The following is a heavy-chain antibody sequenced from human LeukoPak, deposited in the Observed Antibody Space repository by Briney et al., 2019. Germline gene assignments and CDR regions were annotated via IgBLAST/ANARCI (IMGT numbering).Heavy chain of an antibody. CDR1: SGFA. V-gene: IGHV3-23*01. J-gene: IGHJ4*02. CDR3: AKGHRSSSSFFDS. CDR2: INGRGDDT. D-gene: IGHD6-19*01. Sequence: SGGSLRLSCAAFSGFAMSWVRQAPGRGLEWVSAINGRGDDTYYPDSVKGRLTISRDNSNNTLYLQMNSLRAEDTAVYYCAKGHRSSSSFFDSWGQGILVTVSS.